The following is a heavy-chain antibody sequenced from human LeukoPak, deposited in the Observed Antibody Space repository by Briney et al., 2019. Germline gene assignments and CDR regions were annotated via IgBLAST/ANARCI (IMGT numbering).Heavy chain of an antibody. CDR3: AICSGDCYGYYYYYYMDV. CDR1: GGTFSSYA. D-gene: IGHD2-21*02. V-gene: IGHV1-69*06. J-gene: IGHJ6*03. Sequence: SVKVSCKASGGTFSSYAISWVRQAPGQGLEWMGGIIPIFGTANYAQKFQGRVTITADKSTSTAYMELSSLRSEDTAVYYCAICSGDCYGYYYYYYMDVWGKGTTVTISS. CDR2: IIPIFGTA.